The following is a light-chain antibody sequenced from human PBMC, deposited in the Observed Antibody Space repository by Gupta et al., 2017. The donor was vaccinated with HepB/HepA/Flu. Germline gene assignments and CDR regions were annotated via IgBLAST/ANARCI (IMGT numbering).Light chain of an antibody. V-gene: IGKV4-1*01. J-gene: IGKJ1*01. CDR1: QSVLNTYINKDY. Sequence: DIVMTQSPDSLAVSLGARAPINCKSSQSVLNTYINKDYLAWYQQKSGQPPKLLIHWASTRESGVPDRFSGSGSKTEFTLTIDSLQAEDVALYYCLQYYGTPWTFGQGTRVEI. CDR3: LQYYGTPWT. CDR2: WAS.